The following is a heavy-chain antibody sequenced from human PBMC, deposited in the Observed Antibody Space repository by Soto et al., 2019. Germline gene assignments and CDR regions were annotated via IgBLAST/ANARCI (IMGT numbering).Heavy chain of an antibody. J-gene: IGHJ6*02. D-gene: IGHD3-3*01. CDR1: GYTFTSYG. CDR3: ARDGFGVADYGMDV. Sequence: GASVKVSCKASGYTFTSYGISWVRQAPGQGLEWMGWISAYNGNTNYAQKLQGRVTMTTDTSTGTAYMELRSLRSDDTAVYCCARDGFGVADYGMDVWGQGTTVTVSS. CDR2: ISAYNGNT. V-gene: IGHV1-18*01.